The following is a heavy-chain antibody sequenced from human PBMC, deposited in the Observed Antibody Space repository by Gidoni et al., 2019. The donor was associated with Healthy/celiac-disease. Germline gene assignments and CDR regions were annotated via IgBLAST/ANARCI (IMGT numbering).Heavy chain of an antibody. J-gene: IGHJ4*02. V-gene: IGHV1-69*01. CDR1: GGTFSSYA. CDR3: ASTHGHEYSSSSDY. Sequence: QVQLVQSGAEVKKPGSSVKVSCKASGGTFSSYAISWVRQAPGQGLEWMGGIIPIFGTSNYAQKCQGRVTITADESTSTAYMELSSLRSEDTAVYYCASTHGHEYSSSSDYWGQGTLVTVSS. CDR2: IIPIFGTS. D-gene: IGHD6-6*01.